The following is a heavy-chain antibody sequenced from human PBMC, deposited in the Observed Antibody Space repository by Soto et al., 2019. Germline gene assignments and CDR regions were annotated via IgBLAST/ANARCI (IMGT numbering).Heavy chain of an antibody. J-gene: IGHJ4*02. D-gene: IGHD2-8*02. CDR2: ISDNGVTT. CDR1: TFXNYA. V-gene: IGHV3-23*01. Sequence: TFXNYAMGWVRQASGKGLQWISTISDNGVTTYYADSVKGRFTVSRDNSKNTVYLQMNSLRTDDTAVYYCARSPYLLLAIFXFWGQGALVTVSS. CDR3: ARSPYLLLAIFXF.